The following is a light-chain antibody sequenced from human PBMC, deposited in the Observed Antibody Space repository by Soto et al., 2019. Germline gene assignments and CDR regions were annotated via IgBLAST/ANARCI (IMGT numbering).Light chain of an antibody. CDR1: QDIAHN. J-gene: IGKJ4*01. CDR2: EKS. Sequence: DIQLTQSPSVLSASVGDRVSISCRASQDIAHNLNWYQQKPAGAPKLLIFEKSTLLYGVPARFSGSVSGTEFTLTISSLQPEDFASYYCQQSSAHPLFFGGGTRVEIK. V-gene: IGKV1-9*01. CDR3: QQSSAHPLF.